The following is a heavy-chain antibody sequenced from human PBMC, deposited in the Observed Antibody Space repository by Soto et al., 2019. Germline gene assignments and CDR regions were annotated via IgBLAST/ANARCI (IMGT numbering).Heavy chain of an antibody. D-gene: IGHD3-3*01. J-gene: IGHJ4*02. V-gene: IGHV3-23*01. CDR3: ARWSYLDY. CDR1: GCSFGSYA. Sequence: LRLSCGASGCSFGSYALSWVRQAPGKGLEWVSTISGSDGKTFYADSVKGRFSISRDTSQSTLYLQMNSLRADDTAMYYCARWSYLDYWGQGTRVTVSS. CDR2: ISGSDGKT.